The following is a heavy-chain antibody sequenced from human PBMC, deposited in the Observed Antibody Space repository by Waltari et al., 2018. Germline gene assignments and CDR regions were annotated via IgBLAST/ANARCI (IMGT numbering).Heavy chain of an antibody. CDR3: VRDIPRDDSSCDV. CDR2: MYVGRAK. V-gene: IGHV3-66*01. J-gene: IGHJ6*02. D-gene: IGHD6-13*01. CDR1: GLTISRTY. Sequence: EEQLVESGGGSVQPGGSLKLACAASGLTISRTYMNWVRQAPGKGLGWVAVMYVGRAKTYADPVNDRFIISRDNSNNTLYLQMHSLKVDDTAVYYCVRDIPRDDSSCDVWGQGTTVIVSS.